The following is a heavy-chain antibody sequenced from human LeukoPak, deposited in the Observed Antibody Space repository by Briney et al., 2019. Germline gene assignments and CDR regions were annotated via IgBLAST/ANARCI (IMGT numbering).Heavy chain of an antibody. Sequence: GESLKISCKGSGYRFTTYCIAWVRQMPGKGLEWMGVIYPGDSDTRYSPSFQGQVTLSADKSISTAYLQWSSLKASDAAIYYCARALVGAAALSYWGQGTLVTVSA. CDR1: GYRFTTYC. CDR2: IYPGDSDT. J-gene: IGHJ4*02. D-gene: IGHD1-26*01. CDR3: ARALVGAAALSY. V-gene: IGHV5-51*01.